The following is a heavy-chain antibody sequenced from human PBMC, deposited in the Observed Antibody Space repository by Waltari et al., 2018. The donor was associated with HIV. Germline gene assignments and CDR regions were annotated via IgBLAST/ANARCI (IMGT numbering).Heavy chain of an antibody. D-gene: IGHD3-22*01. V-gene: IGHV3-23*01. CDR2: ISASGGNP. Sequence: EVQLLESGGGLVQPGGSLRLSCAASGFTFSNFAMSWVRQAPGKGLEWVAGISASGGNPYDADSVKGRFTSSRDNSKNTLDLQMNSLRAEDTAVYYCAKDSGSSAYYDSNGYYPSWGQGALVTVSS. CDR3: AKDSGSSAYYDSNGYYPS. CDR1: GFTFSNFA. J-gene: IGHJ4*02.